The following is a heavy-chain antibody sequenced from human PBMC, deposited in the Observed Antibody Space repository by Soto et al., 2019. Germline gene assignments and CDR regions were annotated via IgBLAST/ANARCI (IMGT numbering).Heavy chain of an antibody. CDR3: AKSRGYSYGPTFDY. V-gene: IGHV3-30*18. D-gene: IGHD5-18*01. J-gene: IGHJ4*02. Sequence: GSLRLSCAASGFTFSSYGMHWVRQAPGKGLEWVAVISYDGSNKYYADSVKGRFTISRDNSKSTLYLQMNSLRAEDTAVYYCAKSRGYSYGPTFDYWGQGTLVTVSS. CDR1: GFTFSSYG. CDR2: ISYDGSNK.